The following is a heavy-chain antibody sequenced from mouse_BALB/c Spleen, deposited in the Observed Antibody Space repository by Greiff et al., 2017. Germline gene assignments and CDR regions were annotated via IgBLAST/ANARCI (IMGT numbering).Heavy chain of an antibody. CDR3: ALGSSYAMDY. CDR2: ISYSGST. J-gene: IGHJ4*01. Sequence: EVKLMESGPGLVKPSQSLSLTCTVTGYSITSDYAWNWIRQFPGNKLEWMGYISYSGSTSYNPSLKSRISITRDTSKNQFFLQLNSVTTEDTATYYCALGSSYAMDYWGQGTSVTVSS. CDR1: GYSITSDYA. D-gene: IGHD1-1*01. V-gene: IGHV3-2*02.